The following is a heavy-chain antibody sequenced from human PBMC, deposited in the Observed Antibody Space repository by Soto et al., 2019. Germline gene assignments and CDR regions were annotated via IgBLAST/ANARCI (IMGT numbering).Heavy chain of an antibody. Sequence: GGSLRLSCAASGFTFSSYGMHWVRQAPGKGLEWVGRIKSKTDGGTTDYAAPVKGRFTISRDDSKNTLYLQMNSLKTEDTAVYYCTTGYGSGSYRYYYYYYMDVWGKGTTVTVSS. D-gene: IGHD3-10*01. CDR2: IKSKTDGGTT. V-gene: IGHV3-15*01. CDR3: TTGYGSGSYRYYYYYYMDV. J-gene: IGHJ6*03. CDR1: GFTFSSYG.